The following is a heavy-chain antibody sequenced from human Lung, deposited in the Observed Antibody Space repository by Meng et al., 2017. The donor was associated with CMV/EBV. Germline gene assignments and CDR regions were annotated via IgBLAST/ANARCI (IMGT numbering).Heavy chain of an antibody. CDR1: GFIFSSYS. CDR2: VSSSGTYK. J-gene: IGHJ6*02. D-gene: IGHD3-3*01. CDR3: ERDLEIAVVGVVQANVYGMDI. V-gene: IGHV3-21*01. Sequence: WSXRPSXVASGFIFSSYSMNWVRQAPGRGLEWVSSVSSSGTYKYNEDLVRGRFTITRDNAKNSLYLQMKSQRVEDAAVYYCERDLEIAVVGVVQANVYGMDIWGQGTTVTVSS.